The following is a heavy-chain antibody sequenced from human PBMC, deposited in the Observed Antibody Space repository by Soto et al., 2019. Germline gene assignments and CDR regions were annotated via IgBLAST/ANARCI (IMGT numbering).Heavy chain of an antibody. CDR1: GYTFTSYA. CDR2: INAGNGNT. J-gene: IGHJ4*02. CDR3: ARVPLIKWFGEKYYFDY. V-gene: IGHV1-3*01. D-gene: IGHD3-10*01. Sequence: GASVKVSCKASGYTFTSYAMHLVRQAPGQRLEWMGWINAGNGNTKYSQKFQGRVTITRDTSASTAYMELSSLRSEDTAVYYCARVPLIKWFGEKYYFDYWGQGTLVTVSS.